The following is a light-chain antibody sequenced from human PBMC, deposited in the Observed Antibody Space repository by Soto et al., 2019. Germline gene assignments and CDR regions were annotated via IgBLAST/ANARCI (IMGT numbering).Light chain of an antibody. CDR2: SDE. J-gene: IGLJ2*01. CDR3: GAWDGTMDGPV. Sequence: QSVLTQPPSASGTPGQTVIMSCSGSRVNIGRYSVNWYQQFPGTAPKLLIYSDEQRPSGVPERLSGSKSGTSMSLAISVLQPADEADYFCGAWDGTMDGPVLGGGTKLTVL. V-gene: IGLV1-44*01. CDR1: RVNIGRYS.